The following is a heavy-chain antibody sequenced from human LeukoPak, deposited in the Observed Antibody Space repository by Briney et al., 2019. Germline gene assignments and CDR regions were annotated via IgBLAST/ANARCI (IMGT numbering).Heavy chain of an antibody. CDR2: ISGSGGST. CDR3: AKSTTAFRGIFDY. D-gene: IGHD1-1*01. V-gene: IGHV3-23*01. CDR1: GFRFSSYA. J-gene: IGHJ4*02. Sequence: GGSLRLSCAASGFRFSSYAMSWVRQAPGKGLEWVSGISGSGGSTYYADSVKGRFTISRDNSKNTLYLQMNSLRAEDTAVYYCAKSTTAFRGIFDYWGQGTLVTVSS.